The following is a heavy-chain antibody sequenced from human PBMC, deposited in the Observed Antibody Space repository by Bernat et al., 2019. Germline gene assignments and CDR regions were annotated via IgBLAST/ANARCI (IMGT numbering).Heavy chain of an antibody. CDR3: ARFPIELGYCSGGSCYSGDAFDI. D-gene: IGHD2-15*01. CDR1: GGTFSSYA. Sequence: QVQLVQSGAEVKKPGSSVKVSSKASGGTFSSYAISWVRQAPGQGLEWMGGIIPIFGTANYAQKFQGRVTITADKSTSTAYMELSSLRSEDTAVYYCARFPIELGYCSGGSCYSGDAFDIWGQGTMVTVSS. J-gene: IGHJ3*02. V-gene: IGHV1-69*06. CDR2: IIPIFGTA.